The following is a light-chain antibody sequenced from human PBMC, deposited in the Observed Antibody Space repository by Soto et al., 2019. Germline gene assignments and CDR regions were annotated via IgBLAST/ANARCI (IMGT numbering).Light chain of an antibody. CDR2: AAS. J-gene: IGKJ1*01. CDR1: QGISNY. CDR3: QQSYGFLKM. V-gene: IGKV1-39*01. Sequence: DIQMTQSPSSLSASVGDRVTITCRASQGISNYLAWYQQKPGKVPKLLIYAASNLQSGVPSRFSGSGSGTDFTLIISSLQPEDSATYYCQQSYGFLKMFGQGTKVEIK.